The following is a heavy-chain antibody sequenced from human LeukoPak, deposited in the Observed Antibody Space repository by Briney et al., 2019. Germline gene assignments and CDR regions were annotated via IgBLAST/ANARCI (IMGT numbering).Heavy chain of an antibody. D-gene: IGHD2-15*01. CDR2: ISAYNGNT. CDR3: ARFGYCSGGSCPYYYYYYMDV. V-gene: IGHV1-18*01. J-gene: IGHJ6*03. Sequence: ASVKVSCKASGYTFTSYGISWVRQAPGQGLEWMGWISAYNGNTNYAQKLQGRVTMTTDTSASTAYMELRSLRSGDTAVYYCARFGYCSGGSCPYYYYYYMDVWGKGTTVTISS. CDR1: GYTFTSYG.